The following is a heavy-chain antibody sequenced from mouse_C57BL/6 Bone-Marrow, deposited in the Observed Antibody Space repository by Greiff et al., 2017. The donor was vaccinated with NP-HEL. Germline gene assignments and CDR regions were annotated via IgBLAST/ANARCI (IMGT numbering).Heavy chain of an antibody. CDR1: GFTFSDYG. J-gene: IGHJ4*01. D-gene: IGHD1-1*02. Sequence: VQLQQSGGGLVQPGGSLKLSCAASGFTFSDYGMAWVRQAPRKGPEWVAFISNLAYSIYYADTVTGRFTISRENAKNTLYLEMSSLRSEDTAMYYCARGWSGAMDYWGQGTSVTVSS. CDR2: ISNLAYSI. V-gene: IGHV5-15*01. CDR3: ARGWSGAMDY.